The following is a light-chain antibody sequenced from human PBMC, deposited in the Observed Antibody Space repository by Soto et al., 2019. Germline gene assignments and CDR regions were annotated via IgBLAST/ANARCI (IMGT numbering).Light chain of an antibody. CDR2: EVN. Sequence: QSALTQPPSASGSPGQSVTISCTGTSSDVGGYNYVSWYQQHPGKAPKLIIYEVNNRPSGVPDRFSGSKSGNTASLTVSGLQAEDEADYYCNSYAGSSHVVFGGGTKVTVL. V-gene: IGLV2-8*01. J-gene: IGLJ2*01. CDR1: SSDVGGYNY. CDR3: NSYAGSSHVV.